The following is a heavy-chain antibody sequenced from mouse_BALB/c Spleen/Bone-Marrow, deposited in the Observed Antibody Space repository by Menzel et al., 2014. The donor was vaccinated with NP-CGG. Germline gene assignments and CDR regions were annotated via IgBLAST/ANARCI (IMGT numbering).Heavy chain of an antibody. CDR3: ARWEYYAMDY. V-gene: IGHV14-3*02. CDR1: GFNIKDTY. Sequence: VQLQQSGAELVKPGASVKLSCTASGFNIKDTYMHWVKQRPEQGLERIGRIDPANGNTRYDPKFQGKATITADTSANTAYLQLSSLTSEETAVYYCARWEYYAMDYWGQGTSVTVSS. D-gene: IGHD4-1*01. J-gene: IGHJ4*01. CDR2: IDPANGNT.